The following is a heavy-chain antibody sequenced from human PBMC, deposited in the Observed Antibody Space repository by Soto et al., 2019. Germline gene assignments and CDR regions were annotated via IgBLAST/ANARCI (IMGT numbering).Heavy chain of an antibody. CDR2: TYYKSTWYN. CDR3: VRERKYQLPSWYWFDP. D-gene: IGHD2-2*01. Sequence: QVQLQQSGPGLVKPSQTLSLTCAISGDSVSNNRAAWSWIRQSPSRGLEWLGRTYYKSTWYNDYAVSVKSRITINPDTAKNQFSLQLNSVTPEDTAVYYCVRERKYQLPSWYWFDPWGQGTLVTVSS. V-gene: IGHV6-1*01. J-gene: IGHJ5*02. CDR1: GDSVSNNRAA.